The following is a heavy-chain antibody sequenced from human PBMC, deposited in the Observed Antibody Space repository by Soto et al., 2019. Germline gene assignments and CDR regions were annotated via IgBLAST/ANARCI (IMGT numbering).Heavy chain of an antibody. CDR2: ISAFNGNT. V-gene: IGHV1-18*01. CDR3: GRVLSGSYFDDSDF. Sequence: ARGQGLEWMGWISAFNGNTNQSPKLQGRFTMTTDTSTNTAHMELRSLTSDDTAVYLCGRVLSGSYFDDSDFWGQGTLVTVSS. D-gene: IGHD1-26*01. J-gene: IGHJ4*02.